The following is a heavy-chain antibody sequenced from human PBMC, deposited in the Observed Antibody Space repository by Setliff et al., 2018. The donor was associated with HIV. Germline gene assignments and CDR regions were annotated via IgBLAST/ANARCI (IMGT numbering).Heavy chain of an antibody. CDR2: ISAYNGNT. Sequence: ASVKVSCKATGYTFSTYGISWVRQAPGQGLEWMGWISAYNGNTNYAQKLQGRVTVTTDTSTSTAYMELRSLRSEDTAVYYCARDREAEGDAFDIWGQGTMVTVS. J-gene: IGHJ3*02. V-gene: IGHV1-18*01. CDR3: ARDREAEGDAFDI. CDR1: GYTFSTYG. D-gene: IGHD3-10*01.